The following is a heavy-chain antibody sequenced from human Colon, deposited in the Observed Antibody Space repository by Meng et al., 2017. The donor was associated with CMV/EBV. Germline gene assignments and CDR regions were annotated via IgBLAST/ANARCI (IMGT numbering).Heavy chain of an antibody. CDR2: IHTSGST. Sequence: QVPRAGRGPGLGKRYRTLSRTFTFTGGFITSGCCYWSWCRPPAGKGGKGLEWIGRIHTSGSTNYNPSLTSRVTISLDTSKNQFSLKLSSVTAADTAIYFCARGIVAGTGIWGQGTLVTVSS. CDR3: ARGIVAGTGI. J-gene: IGHJ4*02. V-gene: IGHV4-61*02. D-gene: IGHD6-19*01. CDR1: GGFITSGCCY.